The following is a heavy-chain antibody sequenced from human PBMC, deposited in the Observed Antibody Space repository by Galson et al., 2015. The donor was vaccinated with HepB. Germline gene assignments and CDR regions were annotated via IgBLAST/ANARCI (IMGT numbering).Heavy chain of an antibody. Sequence: SLRLSCAASTFTFSKYAMSWVRQAPGKGLEWVSTVSLSGNSTFYAGSVKGRFTISRDNSKNTVYLQMNSLRAEDAAVYFCAKAGVVRYYDILPGYYNIYYFDYWGQGTLVTVSS. CDR3: AKAGVVRYYDILPGYYNIYYFDY. D-gene: IGHD3-9*01. J-gene: IGHJ4*02. V-gene: IGHV3-23*01. CDR1: TFTFSKYA. CDR2: VSLSGNST.